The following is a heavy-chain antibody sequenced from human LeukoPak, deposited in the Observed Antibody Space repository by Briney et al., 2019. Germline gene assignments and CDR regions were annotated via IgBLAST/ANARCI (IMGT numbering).Heavy chain of an antibody. D-gene: IGHD4-17*01. J-gene: IGHJ4*02. CDR3: ARDFVVPPRTVTIDY. V-gene: IGHV3-9*01. Sequence: GGSLRLSCAASGFTFDDHAMHWVRQAPGKGLEWVSGISWNSGSIVYADSVKGRFTISRDNSKKTLYLQMNSLRIEDTAVYYCARDFVVPPRTVTIDYWGQGTLVTVSS. CDR1: GFTFDDHA. CDR2: ISWNSGSI.